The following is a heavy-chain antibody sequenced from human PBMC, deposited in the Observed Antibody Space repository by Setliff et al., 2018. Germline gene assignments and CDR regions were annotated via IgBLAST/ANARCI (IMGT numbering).Heavy chain of an antibody. Sequence: SETLSLTCAVSGASIRNNYYWGWFRQPAGKGLEWIGQIYTSWSTNYNPSLKGRATLSIDASKRQFSLKLTSVTAADTAVYYCARMSGFLYMDVWGKGTTVTVSS. V-gene: IGHV4-61*09. D-gene: IGHD3-3*01. CDR1: GASIRNNYY. CDR3: ARMSGFLYMDV. CDR2: IYTSWST. J-gene: IGHJ6*03.